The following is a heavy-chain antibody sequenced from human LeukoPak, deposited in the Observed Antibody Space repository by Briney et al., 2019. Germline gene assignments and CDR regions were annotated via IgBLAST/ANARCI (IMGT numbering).Heavy chain of an antibody. D-gene: IGHD2-21*02. CDR1: GFTFSSYA. Sequence: GGSLRLSCAASGFTFSSYAMSWVRQAPGKGLEWVANIKQDGSEKYYVDSVKGRFTISRDNAKNSLYLQMNSLRAEDTAVYYCASQGDRGYYYYMDVWGKGTTVTVSS. J-gene: IGHJ6*03. V-gene: IGHV3-7*01. CDR3: ASQGDRGYYYYMDV. CDR2: IKQDGSEK.